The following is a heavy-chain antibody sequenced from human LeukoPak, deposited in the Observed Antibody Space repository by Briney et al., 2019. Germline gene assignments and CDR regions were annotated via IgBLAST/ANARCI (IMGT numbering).Heavy chain of an antibody. D-gene: IGHD3-22*01. CDR3: AKSSSYYYENY. J-gene: IGHJ4*02. CDR2: INHSGST. V-gene: IGHV4-34*01. CDR1: GGSFSGYY. Sequence: SETLSLTCAVYGGSFSGYYWNWIRQPPGKGLEWIGEINHSGSTNYNPSLQSRVTISVDTSKSQFSLNLSSVTAADTAVYYCAKSSSYYYENYWGQGTLVTVSS.